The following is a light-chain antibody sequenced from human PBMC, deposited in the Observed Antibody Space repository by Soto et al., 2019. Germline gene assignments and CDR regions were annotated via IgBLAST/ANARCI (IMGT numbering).Light chain of an antibody. CDR3: QKYNSAPLT. V-gene: IGKV1-39*01. Sequence: IPLTQSPSSLSASVGDRVTITCRASQSISSYLNWYQQKPGKAPKLLIYAASSLQSGVPSRFSGSGSGTDFTLTISSLQPEDVATYYCQKYNSAPLTFGGGTKVDIK. CDR2: AAS. CDR1: QSISSY. J-gene: IGKJ4*01.